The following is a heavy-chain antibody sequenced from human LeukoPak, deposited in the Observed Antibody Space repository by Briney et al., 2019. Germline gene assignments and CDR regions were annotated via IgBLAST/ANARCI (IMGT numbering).Heavy chain of an antibody. D-gene: IGHD4-23*01. V-gene: IGHV3-53*05. CDR3: AKGRYGDNTAYYYYMDV. CDR1: GFTVSSNY. J-gene: IGHJ6*03. CDR2: IYSGGST. Sequence: QTGGSLRLSCAASGFTVSSNYMSWVRQAPGKGLEWVSVIYSGGSTYYADSVKGLFTISRDNSRRTLYLQMNSLRPEDTAVYYCAKGRYGDNTAYYYYMDVWGKGTTVTVSS.